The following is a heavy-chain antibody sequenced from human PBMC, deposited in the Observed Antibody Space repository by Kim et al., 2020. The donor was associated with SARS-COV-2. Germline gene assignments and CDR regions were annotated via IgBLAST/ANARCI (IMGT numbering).Heavy chain of an antibody. CDR1: GFIFSDYS. CDR3: VRYVRDYGAVH. Sequence: GGSLRLSCSASGFIFSDYSMHWVRRAPGEGLEYVSATTRSGNASFFSASVEGRFTVSRDNSKDTLYLQMTSLRAEDTSVYYCVRYVRDYGAVHWGRGTLV. D-gene: IGHD3-10*01. J-gene: IGHJ4*02. V-gene: IGHV3-64D*06. CDR2: TTRSGNAS.